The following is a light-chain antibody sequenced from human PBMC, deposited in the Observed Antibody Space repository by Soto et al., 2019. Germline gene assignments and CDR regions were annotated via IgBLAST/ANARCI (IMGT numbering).Light chain of an antibody. CDR2: KAS. CDR3: QHSTSYSES. CDR1: QTISSR. Sequence: DSQMTQSPSTLSGAVGDRVTFACRASQTISSRLAWYQQKPGKAPKLLIYKASTLQSGVPSRFSGSGSGTEFTLTISSLQPDDFATYYCQHSTSYSESFGQGTRV. J-gene: IGKJ1*01. V-gene: IGKV1-5*03.